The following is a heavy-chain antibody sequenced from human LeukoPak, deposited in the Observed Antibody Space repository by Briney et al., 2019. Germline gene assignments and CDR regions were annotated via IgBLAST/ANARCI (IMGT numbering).Heavy chain of an antibody. D-gene: IGHD3-3*01. Sequence: GRSLRLSCAASGFTFDDYAMHWVRQAPGKGLEWVSGISWNSGSIGYADSVKGRFTISRDNAKNSLYLQMNSLRAEDMALYYCAKGSGYYDFWSGYYPPGDAFDIWGQGTMVTVSS. CDR1: GFTFDDYA. J-gene: IGHJ3*02. CDR3: AKGSGYYDFWSGYYPPGDAFDI. V-gene: IGHV3-9*03. CDR2: ISWNSGSI.